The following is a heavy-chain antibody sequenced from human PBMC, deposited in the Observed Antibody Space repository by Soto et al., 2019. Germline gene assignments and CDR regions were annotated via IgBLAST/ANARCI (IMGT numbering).Heavy chain of an antibody. V-gene: IGHV3-30*18. Sequence: GGSLRLSCAASGFTFSTYAMHWVRQAPGKGLEWVAAISYDGGNEYYLNSVKGRFTISRDNSKNTLYLQMNSLRTEVTAVYYCANPPSSGWSLPLDYWGQGTLVTVSS. J-gene: IGHJ4*02. CDR3: ANPPSSGWSLPLDY. CDR1: GFTFSTYA. D-gene: IGHD6-19*01. CDR2: ISYDGGNE.